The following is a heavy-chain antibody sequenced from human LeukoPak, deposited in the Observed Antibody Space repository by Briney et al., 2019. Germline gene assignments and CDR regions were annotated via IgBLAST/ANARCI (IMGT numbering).Heavy chain of an antibody. Sequence: GGSLRLSCAASGFTFSSYAMHWVRQAPGKGLEGVAVISYDGSNKYYADSVKGRFTISRDNSKNTLYLQMNSLRAEDTAVYYCARDGDDYSNYGYGMDVWGQGTTVTVSS. D-gene: IGHD4-11*01. CDR1: GFTFSSYA. V-gene: IGHV3-30-3*01. CDR3: ARDGDDYSNYGYGMDV. J-gene: IGHJ6*01. CDR2: ISYDGSNK.